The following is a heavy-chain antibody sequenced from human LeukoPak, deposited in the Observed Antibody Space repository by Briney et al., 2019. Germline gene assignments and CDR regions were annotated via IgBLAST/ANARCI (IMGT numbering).Heavy chain of an antibody. CDR1: GFTFSSYA. CDR3: AKVRLRYSSRDYFDY. CDR2: ISGSGGST. J-gene: IGHJ4*02. V-gene: IGHV3-23*01. D-gene: IGHD6-13*01. Sequence: GGSLRLSCAASGFTFSSYAMSWVRQAPGTGLEWVSAISGSGGSTYYADSVKGRFTISRDNSKNTLYLQMNSLRAEDTAVYYCAKVRLRYSSRDYFDYWGQGTLVTVSS.